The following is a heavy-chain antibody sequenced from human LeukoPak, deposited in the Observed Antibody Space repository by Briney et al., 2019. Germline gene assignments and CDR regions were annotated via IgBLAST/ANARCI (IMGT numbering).Heavy chain of an antibody. J-gene: IGHJ4*02. Sequence: GGSLRLSCTTSGFPFSSYGMHWVRQAPGKGLEWVAIISFDGSKKYYADSVKGRFTISKDDSENTLYLQMNSLRAEDTAIYYCSGSYSYYFDYWGQGTLVTVSS. CDR3: SGSYSYYFDY. V-gene: IGHV3-30*03. D-gene: IGHD1-26*01. CDR2: ISFDGSKK. CDR1: GFPFSSYG.